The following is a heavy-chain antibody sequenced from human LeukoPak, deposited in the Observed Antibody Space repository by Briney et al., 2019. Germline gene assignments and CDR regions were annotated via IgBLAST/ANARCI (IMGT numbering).Heavy chain of an antibody. CDR2: ISSSSSSTI. Sequence: GGSLRLSCAASGFTFSSYSMNWVRQAPGKGLEWVSYISSSSSSTIYYADSVKGRFTISRDNAKNSLYLQMNSLRAEDTAVYYCARDRNYDFWSAPASLDVWGKGTTVTVSS. CDR3: ARDRNYDFWSAPASLDV. V-gene: IGHV3-48*01. D-gene: IGHD3-3*01. CDR1: GFTFSSYS. J-gene: IGHJ6*04.